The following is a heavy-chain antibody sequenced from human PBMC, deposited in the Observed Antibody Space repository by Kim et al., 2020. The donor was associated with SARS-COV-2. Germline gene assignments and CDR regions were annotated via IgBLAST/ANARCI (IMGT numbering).Heavy chain of an antibody. Sequence: YAAAVKGQFHVSRDNAKNSLYQQMKGLRAEDSAVYYCARELVTYYYGMGVWGQGTTVTVSS. D-gene: IGHD6-13*01. CDR3: ARELVTYYYGMGV. V-gene: IGHV3-48*01. J-gene: IGHJ6*02.